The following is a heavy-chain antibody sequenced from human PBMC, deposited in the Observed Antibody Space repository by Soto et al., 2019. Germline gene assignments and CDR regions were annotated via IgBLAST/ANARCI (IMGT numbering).Heavy chain of an antibody. J-gene: IGHJ6*02. CDR3: AIWPHPRYTADPYAVDV. CDR2: IVPSLDTT. Sequence: QVHLVQSGTEVKKPGSSVKVSCKASGGTFSSSGFSWVRQAPGQGLEWMGMIVPSLDTTNYAQKCQARGTITADEVTSTAYMELRSLRSEDTAGYYCAIWPHPRYTADPYAVDVWGQGTRVIVSS. CDR1: GGTFSSSG. D-gene: IGHD3-16*02. V-gene: IGHV1-69*11.